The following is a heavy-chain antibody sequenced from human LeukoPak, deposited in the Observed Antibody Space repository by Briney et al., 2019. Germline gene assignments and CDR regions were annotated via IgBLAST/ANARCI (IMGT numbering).Heavy chain of an antibody. J-gene: IGHJ4*02. V-gene: IGHV3-66*01. CDR3: ARSGNYLWRGHFDY. Sequence: GGSLRLSCAASGFTFSSNAMSWVRQAPGKGLEWVSFIYSGGNTYYADSVKGRFTISRDTSRNTLFLQMNGLRAEDTAVYYCARSGNYLWRGHFDYWGQGTLVTVSS. D-gene: IGHD1-26*01. CDR1: GFTFSSNA. CDR2: IYSGGNT.